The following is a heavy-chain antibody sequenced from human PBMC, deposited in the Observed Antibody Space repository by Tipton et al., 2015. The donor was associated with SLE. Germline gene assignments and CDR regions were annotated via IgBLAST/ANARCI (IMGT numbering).Heavy chain of an antibody. D-gene: IGHD3-3*01. V-gene: IGHV3-9*01. CDR1: GFTFDDYA. CDR3: AKDSFGVVNNYFDY. Sequence: SLRLSCAASGFTFDDYAMHWVRQTPGKGLEWVSGISWNSGDVGYADSVKGRFTISRDNAKNSLYLQMNSLRAEDTALYYCAKDSFGVVNNYFDYWGQGTLVTVSS. J-gene: IGHJ4*02. CDR2: ISWNSGDV.